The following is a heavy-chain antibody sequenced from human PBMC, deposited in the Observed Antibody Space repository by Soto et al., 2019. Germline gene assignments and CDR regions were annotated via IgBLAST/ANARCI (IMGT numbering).Heavy chain of an antibody. CDR3: ARVVFEQQLSAQFNYYYYGMDV. Sequence: ASVKVSCKASGYTFTGYYMHWVRQAPGQGLEWMGWINPNSGGTNYAQKFQGRVTMTRDTSISTAYMELSRLRSDDTAVYYCARVVFEQQLSAQFNYYYYGMDVWGQGTTVTVYS. CDR2: INPNSGGT. D-gene: IGHD6-13*01. V-gene: IGHV1-2*02. J-gene: IGHJ6*02. CDR1: GYTFTGYY.